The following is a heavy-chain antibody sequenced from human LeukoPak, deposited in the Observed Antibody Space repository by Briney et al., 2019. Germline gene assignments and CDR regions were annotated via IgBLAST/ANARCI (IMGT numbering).Heavy chain of an antibody. Sequence: ASVKVSCKASGYTFTSYDFSWVRQAPGQGLEWMGMIYPRDGSTSYAQKFQGRVTVTRDTSTSTVHMELSGLRSEDTAVYYCARDQEGFDYWGQGTLVTVSS. CDR2: IYPRDGST. J-gene: IGHJ4*02. V-gene: IGHV1-46*01. CDR3: ARDQEGFDY. CDR1: GYTFTSYD.